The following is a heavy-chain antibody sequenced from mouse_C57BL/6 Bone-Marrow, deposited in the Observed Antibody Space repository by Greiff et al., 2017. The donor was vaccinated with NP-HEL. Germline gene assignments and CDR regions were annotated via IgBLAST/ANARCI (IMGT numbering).Heavy chain of an antibody. J-gene: IGHJ3*01. Sequence: QVQLKQSGAELVQPGASVKLSCKASGYTFTEYTIHWVKQRSGQGLEWIGWFYPGSGSIKYNEKFKDKATLTADKSSSTVYMELSRWTSEDSAVYFCARHEGVNWDLAWFAYWGQGTLVTVSA. D-gene: IGHD4-1*01. CDR1: GYTFTEYT. V-gene: IGHV1-62-2*01. CDR3: ARHEGVNWDLAWFAY. CDR2: FYPGSGSI.